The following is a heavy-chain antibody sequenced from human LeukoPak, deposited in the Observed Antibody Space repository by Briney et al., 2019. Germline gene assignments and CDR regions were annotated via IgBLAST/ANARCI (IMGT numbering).Heavy chain of an antibody. D-gene: IGHD1-26*01. CDR3: ARHDRSGRYPYYFDS. J-gene: IGHJ4*02. V-gene: IGHV3-30*03. CDR2: ISYDGSNK. Sequence: GGSLRLSCAASGFTFSSYGMHWVRQAPGKGLEWVAVISYDGSNKYYADSVKGRFTISRDNSKNTLYLQMSSLKASDTAMYFCARHDRSGRYPYYFDSWGQGTLVTVSS. CDR1: GFTFSSYG.